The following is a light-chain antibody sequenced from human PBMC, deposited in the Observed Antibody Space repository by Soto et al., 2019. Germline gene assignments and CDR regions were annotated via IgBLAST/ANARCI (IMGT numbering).Light chain of an antibody. CDR3: KQYNSYSST. J-gene: IGKJ1*01. Sequence: DIQMTQSPSTLSASVGDRVHITCRASQSISSWLDWYQQKPGKAPKLLIYDASSLESGVPSRFSGSGSGTEFTLTIGSLQTDDFATYYCKQYNSYSSTFGQGTKVDI. V-gene: IGKV1-5*01. CDR2: DAS. CDR1: QSISSW.